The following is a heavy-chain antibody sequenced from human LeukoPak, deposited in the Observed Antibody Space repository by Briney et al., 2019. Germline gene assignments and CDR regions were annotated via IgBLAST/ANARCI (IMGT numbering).Heavy chain of an antibody. V-gene: IGHV4-30-4*08. CDR1: GGSISSGDYY. D-gene: IGHD7-27*01. J-gene: IGHJ5*02. Sequence: SETLSLTCTVSGGSISSGDYYWSWIRQPPGKGLEWIGYIYYSGSTYYNPSLKSRVTISVDTSKNQFSLKLSSVTAADTAVYYCARDAHWGXGWFXXXGQGTLVT. CDR2: IYYSGST. CDR3: ARDAHWGXGWFXX.